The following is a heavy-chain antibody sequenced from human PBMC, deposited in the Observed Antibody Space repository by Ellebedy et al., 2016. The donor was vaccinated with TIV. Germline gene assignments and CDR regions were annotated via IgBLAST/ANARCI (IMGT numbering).Heavy chain of an antibody. CDR2: ISGSGGST. V-gene: IGHV3-23*01. J-gene: IGHJ4*02. CDR1: GFIFSSYA. CDR3: ATPSYSSSWYVGY. D-gene: IGHD6-13*01. Sequence: GGSLRLXCAASGFIFSSYAMSWARQAPGKGLEWISAISGSGGSTYHADSVKGRFTISRDNSKNTLYLQMNSLRVEDTAVYYCATPSYSSSWYVGYWGQGTLVTVYS.